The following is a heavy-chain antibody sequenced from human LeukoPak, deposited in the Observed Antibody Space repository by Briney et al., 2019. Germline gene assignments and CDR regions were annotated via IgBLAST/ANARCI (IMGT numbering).Heavy chain of an antibody. J-gene: IGHJ4*02. Sequence: GGSLRLSCAASGFTFGSYSMNWVRQAPGKGLEWISYISSSSSTIYYADSVKGRFTISRDNAKNSLYLQMNSLRDEDTAVYYCARDYRRIMITFGGVPSFDYWGQGTLVTVSS. D-gene: IGHD3-16*01. CDR1: GFTFGSYS. CDR2: ISSSSSTI. V-gene: IGHV3-48*02. CDR3: ARDYRRIMITFGGVPSFDY.